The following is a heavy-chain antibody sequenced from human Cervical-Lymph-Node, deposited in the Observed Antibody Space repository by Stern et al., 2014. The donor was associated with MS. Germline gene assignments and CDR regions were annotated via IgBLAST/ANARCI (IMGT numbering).Heavy chain of an antibody. V-gene: IGHV3-74*03. J-gene: IGHJ4*02. CDR3: VRDNYGTDY. CDR1: GFIFSNYW. CDR2: INSDGSST. D-gene: IGHD3-16*01. Sequence: EVQLVESGGDLVQPGGSLRLSCAASGFIFSNYWMQWVRQAPGKGLVLVSHINSDGSSTTYADSVKGRFTTSRDNAKNTLYLQMDDLRAEDTAVYFCVRDNYGTDYWGQGTLVTVSS.